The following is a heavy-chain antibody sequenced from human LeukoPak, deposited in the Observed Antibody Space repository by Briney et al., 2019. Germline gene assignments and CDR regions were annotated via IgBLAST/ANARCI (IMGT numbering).Heavy chain of an antibody. Sequence: PGGSLRLSCAASGFTFSSYWMSWVRQAPGKGLEWVANIKQDGSEKYHVDSVKGRFTISRDNAKNSLYLQMNSLRAEDTAVYYCARDKRAGGYYYYGMDVWGQGTTVTVSS. CDR1: GFTFSSYW. D-gene: IGHD3-10*01. CDR2: IKQDGSEK. J-gene: IGHJ6*02. V-gene: IGHV3-7*01. CDR3: ARDKRAGGYYYYGMDV.